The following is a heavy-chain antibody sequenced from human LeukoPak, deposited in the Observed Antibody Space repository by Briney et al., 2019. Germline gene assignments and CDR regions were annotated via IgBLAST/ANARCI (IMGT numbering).Heavy chain of an antibody. V-gene: IGHV3-66*01. CDR1: GFTVSSNY. J-gene: IGHJ3*02. CDR2: IYSGGNT. Sequence: GGSLRLSCAASGFTVSSNYMSWVRQVPGKGLEWVSVIYSGGNTYYADSVKGRFTISRDNSKNTVSLQMNSLRDEDTAVYFCAVSRIVRAVDVFDMWSQGTMVTVSS. CDR3: AVSRIVRAVDVFDM. D-gene: IGHD1-26*01.